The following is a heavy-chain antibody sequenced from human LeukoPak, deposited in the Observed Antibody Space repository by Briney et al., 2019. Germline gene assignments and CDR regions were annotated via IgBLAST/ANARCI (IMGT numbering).Heavy chain of an antibody. J-gene: IGHJ4*02. V-gene: IGHV4-59*01. CDR1: GGSISTYY. CDR3: AREYSSFEY. D-gene: IGHD6-13*01. Sequence: SETLSLTCTVSGGSISTYYWSSIRQAPGKGLEWIGYINYSRSTDYNPSLKSRVTISVDTSKNQLSLKMRSVTAADTAVYYCAREYSSFEYWGQGTLVTVSS. CDR2: INYSRST.